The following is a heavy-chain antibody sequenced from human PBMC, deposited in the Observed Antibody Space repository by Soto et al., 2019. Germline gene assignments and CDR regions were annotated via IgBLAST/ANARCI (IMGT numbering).Heavy chain of an antibody. Sequence: SVTISLTCTVSGDSIRDNYWSWVRKHPGKGLEWIGNIHYNGNTKYNPSLKSRVSMSVDTSKNQFSLRLISVTAADTAKYFCAREGNLGRWLQPLDFWGQGTLVTVSS. CDR3: AREGNLGRWLQPLDF. D-gene: IGHD5-12*01. CDR1: GDSIRDNY. J-gene: IGHJ4*02. V-gene: IGHV4-59*01. CDR2: IHYNGNT.